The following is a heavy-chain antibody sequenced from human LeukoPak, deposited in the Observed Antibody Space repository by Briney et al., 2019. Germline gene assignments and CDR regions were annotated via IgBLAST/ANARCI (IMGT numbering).Heavy chain of an antibody. V-gene: IGHV4-61*01. CDR3: ARAPFEGSGWYIYYFDY. CDR1: GGSVSSGSYY. D-gene: IGHD6-19*01. Sequence: PSETLSLTCTVSGGSVSSGSYYWSWIRQPPGKGLEWLGYIYYSGSTNYNPSLKSRVTISVDMSKNQFSLKLSSVTAVDTAVYYCARAPFEGSGWYIYYFDYWGQGTLVTVSS. J-gene: IGHJ4*02. CDR2: IYYSGST.